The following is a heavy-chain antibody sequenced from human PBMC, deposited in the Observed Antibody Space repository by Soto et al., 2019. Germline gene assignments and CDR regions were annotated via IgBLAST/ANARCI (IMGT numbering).Heavy chain of an antibody. CDR1: GYTFTSYD. J-gene: IGHJ6*02. D-gene: IGHD6-6*01. CDR3: ARAGKLVTGYYYYGMDV. Sequence: QVQLVQSGAEVKKPGASVKVSCKASGYTFTSYDINWVRQATGQGLEWMGWMNPNSGNTGYAQKFQGRVTVTRNTSISTAYMELSSLRSEDTAVYYCARAGKLVTGYYYYGMDVWGQGTTVTVSS. CDR2: MNPNSGNT. V-gene: IGHV1-8*01.